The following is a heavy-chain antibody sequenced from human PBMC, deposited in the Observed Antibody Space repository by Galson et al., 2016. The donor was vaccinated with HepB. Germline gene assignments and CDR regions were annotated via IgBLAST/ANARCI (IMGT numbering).Heavy chain of an antibody. CDR1: GFTFSSAS. CDR3: ARVFLPYRSDFVLVVTAIGAFDI. Sequence: SLRLSCAASGFTFSSASMNWVRQAPGKGLEGVSYISSSSSTIYYADSVKGRFTISRDNAKNSLYLQMNSLRDEDTAVYYCARVFLPYRSDFVLVVTAIGAFDIWGQGTMVTVSS. V-gene: IGHV3-48*02. J-gene: IGHJ3*02. D-gene: IGHD2-15*01. CDR2: ISSSSSTI.